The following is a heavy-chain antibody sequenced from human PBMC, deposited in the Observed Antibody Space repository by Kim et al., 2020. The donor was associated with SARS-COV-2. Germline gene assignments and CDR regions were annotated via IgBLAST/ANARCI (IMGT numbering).Heavy chain of an antibody. D-gene: IGHD6-19*01. CDR2: IYPGDSDT. V-gene: IGHV5-51*01. CDR3: ARLSTGYSSGWYFGYGMDV. Sequence: GESLKISCKGSGYSFTSYWIGWVRQMPGKGLEWMGIIYPGDSDTRYSPSFQGQVTISADKSISTAYLQWSSLKASDTAMYYCARLSTGYSSGWYFGYGMDVWGQWTTVTVSS. CDR1: GYSFTSYW. J-gene: IGHJ6*02.